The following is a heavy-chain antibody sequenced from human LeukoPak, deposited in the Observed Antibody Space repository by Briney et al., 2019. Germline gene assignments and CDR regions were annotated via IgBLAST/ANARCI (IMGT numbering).Heavy chain of an antibody. D-gene: IGHD3-9*01. Sequence: ASVKVSCKASGYTFTSYGISWVRQAPGQGLEWMGIINPSGGSTSYAQKFQGRVTMTRDTSTSTVYMELSSLRSEDTAVYYCARAIFDILTGYSYYFDYWGQGTLVTVSS. CDR3: ARAIFDILTGYSYYFDY. CDR2: INPSGGST. CDR1: GYTFTSYG. V-gene: IGHV1-46*01. J-gene: IGHJ4*02.